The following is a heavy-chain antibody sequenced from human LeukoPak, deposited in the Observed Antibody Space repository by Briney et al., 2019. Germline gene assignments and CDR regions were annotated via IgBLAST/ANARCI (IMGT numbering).Heavy chain of an antibody. J-gene: IGHJ4*02. D-gene: IGHD2-21*02. Sequence: GGSLRLSCAASGFTFSSYGMHWVRQAPGKGLEWVAVISYDGSNKYYEDSVKGRFTFSRDNSKNTLYLQMNSLRAEDTAVYYCAKERACGGDCSYPSFDHWGQGTLVTVSS. V-gene: IGHV3-30*18. CDR3: AKERACGGDCSYPSFDH. CDR1: GFTFSSYG. CDR2: ISYDGSNK.